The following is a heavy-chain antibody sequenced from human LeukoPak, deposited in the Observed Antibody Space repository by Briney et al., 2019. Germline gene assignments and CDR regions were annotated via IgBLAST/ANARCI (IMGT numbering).Heavy chain of an antibody. CDR1: GGSISSYY. J-gene: IGHJ4*02. D-gene: IGHD6-13*01. CDR2: IYYSGST. CDR3: ARASSWYSFFDY. Sequence: SETLSLTCTVSGGSISSYYWSWVRQPPGKGLEWIGYIYYSGSTNYNPSLKSRVTISVDTSKNQFSLKLSSVTAADTAVYYCARASSWYSFFDYWGQGTLVTVSS. V-gene: IGHV4-59*08.